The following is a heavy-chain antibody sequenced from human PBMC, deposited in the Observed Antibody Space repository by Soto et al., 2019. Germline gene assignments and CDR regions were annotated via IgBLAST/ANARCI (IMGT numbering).Heavy chain of an antibody. CDR1: GFTFSSYS. CDR3: AKKPRDWNRFFDY. CDR2: ISSGGST. J-gene: IGHJ4*02. Sequence: GGSLRLSCAASGFTFSSYSMNWVRQAPGKGLEWVSYISSGGSTYYADSVKGRFTISRDNSKNTLYLQMNSLRAEDTAVYYCAKKPRDWNRFFDYWGQGTLVTVSS. V-gene: IGHV3-23*01. D-gene: IGHD1-1*01.